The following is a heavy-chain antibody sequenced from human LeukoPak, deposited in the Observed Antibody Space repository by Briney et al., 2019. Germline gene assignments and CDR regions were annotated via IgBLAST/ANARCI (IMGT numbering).Heavy chain of an antibody. CDR1: GFTFSSYS. D-gene: IGHD5-12*01. CDR2: ISSSSSYI. Sequence: GGSLRLSCAASGFTFSSYSMNWVRQAPGKGLEWVSSISSSSSYIYYADSVKGRFTISRDNAKNSLYLQMNSLGAEDTAVYYCARDFYIVATTCFDYWGQGTLVTVSS. CDR3: ARDFYIVATTCFDY. J-gene: IGHJ4*02. V-gene: IGHV3-21*01.